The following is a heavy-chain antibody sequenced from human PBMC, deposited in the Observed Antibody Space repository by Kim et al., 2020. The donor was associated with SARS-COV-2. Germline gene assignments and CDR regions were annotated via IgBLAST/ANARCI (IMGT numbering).Heavy chain of an antibody. CDR3: AVYYYDSSGSLFAFDI. J-gene: IGHJ3*02. CDR1: GGTFSSYA. V-gene: IGHV1-69*13. D-gene: IGHD3-22*01. CDR2: IIPIFGTA. Sequence: SVKVSCKASGGTFSSYAISWVRQAPGQGLEWMGGIIPIFGTANYAQKFQGRVTITADESTSTAYMELSSLRSEDTAVYYCAVYYYDSSGSLFAFDIWGQGTMVTVSS.